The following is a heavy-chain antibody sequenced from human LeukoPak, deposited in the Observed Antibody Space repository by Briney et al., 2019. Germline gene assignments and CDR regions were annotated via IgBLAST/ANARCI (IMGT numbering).Heavy chain of an antibody. D-gene: IGHD3-3*01. CDR2: IYYNGDR. J-gene: IGHJ5*02. V-gene: IGHV2-5*01. CDR3: ARLTLSYDFWSSPDP. CDR1: GFSLSTGGVG. Sequence: ESGPTLVKXTQTLTLTCTFAGFSLSTGGVGVGWIRQPPGKALEWLALIYYNGDRRYSPSLKSRLTITKDTSKNQVVLTMTNMDPVDTATYYCARLTLSYDFWSSPDPWGQGTLVTVSS.